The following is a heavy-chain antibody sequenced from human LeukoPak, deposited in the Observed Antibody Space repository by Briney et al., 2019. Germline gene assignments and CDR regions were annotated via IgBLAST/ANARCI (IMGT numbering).Heavy chain of an antibody. D-gene: IGHD1-26*01. CDR2: VSPDGSDT. CDR3: ARGGAFGAFDI. V-gene: IGHV3-74*01. J-gene: IGHJ3*02. Sequence: GGSLRLSCAASGFTFSSSWMHWVRQVPGRGLVWVSRVSPDGSDTTYADSVKGRFTISRNNAKNSLYLQMNSLRAEDTAVYYCARGGAFGAFDIWGQGTMVTVSS. CDR1: GFTFSSSW.